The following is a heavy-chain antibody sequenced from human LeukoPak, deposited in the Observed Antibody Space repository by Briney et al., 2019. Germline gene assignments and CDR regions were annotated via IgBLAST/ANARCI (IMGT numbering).Heavy chain of an antibody. Sequence: GGSLRLSCAASGFTFSTYNMNWVRQAPGKGLEWVSSITSSSSHIYDADSVKGRFTISRDNAKNSLYLQMNSLRAEDTAVYYCARDGYSYGSPFDYWGQGTLVTVSS. CDR1: GFTFSTYN. CDR2: ITSSSSHI. D-gene: IGHD5-18*01. CDR3: ARDGYSYGSPFDY. J-gene: IGHJ4*02. V-gene: IGHV3-21*04.